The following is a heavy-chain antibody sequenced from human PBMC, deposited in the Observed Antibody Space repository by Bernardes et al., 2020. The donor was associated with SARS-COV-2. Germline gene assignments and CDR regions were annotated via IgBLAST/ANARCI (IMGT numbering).Heavy chain of an antibody. V-gene: IGHV2-5*02. Sequence: SGPTLVKPTQTLTLTCTFSGFSLSTIGVGVGWIRQPPGKALEWLALIYWDDDKRYSPSLKSRLTIAKDTSKDQVVLTMTNMDPVDTATYYCAHRFVDYDSVAYFGYWGQGALVTVSS. J-gene: IGHJ4*02. CDR2: IYWDDDK. CDR3: AHRFVDYDSVAYFGY. D-gene: IGHD3-22*01. CDR1: GFSLSTIGVG.